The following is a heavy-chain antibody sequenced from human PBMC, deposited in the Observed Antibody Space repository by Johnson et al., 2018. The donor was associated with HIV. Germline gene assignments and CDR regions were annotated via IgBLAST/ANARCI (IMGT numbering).Heavy chain of an antibody. Sequence: VQLVESGGGLVQPGGSLRLSCAASGFTFSSYAMSWVRQAPGKGLEWVSAISGSGGSTYYADSVKGRFTISRDNAKNSLSRQMNSLRAEDTAIYYCAREEGSDILTRGDAFDIWGQGTMVAVYS. D-gene: IGHD3-9*01. CDR2: ISGSGGST. J-gene: IGHJ3*02. V-gene: IGHV3-23*04. CDR3: AREEGSDILTRGDAFDI. CDR1: GFTFSSYA.